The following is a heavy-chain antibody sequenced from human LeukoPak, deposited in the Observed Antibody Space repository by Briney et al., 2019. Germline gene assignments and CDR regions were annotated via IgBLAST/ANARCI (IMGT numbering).Heavy chain of an antibody. CDR2: IIPIFGTA. Sequence: SVKVSCKASGGTFSSYAISWVRQAPGQGLEWMGGIIPIFGTANYAQKFQGRVTITTDESTSTAYMELSSLRSEDTAVYYCASGAGSGSYNHWFDPWGQGTLVTVSS. CDR1: GGTFSSYA. V-gene: IGHV1-69*05. J-gene: IGHJ5*02. D-gene: IGHD3-10*01. CDR3: ASGAGSGSYNHWFDP.